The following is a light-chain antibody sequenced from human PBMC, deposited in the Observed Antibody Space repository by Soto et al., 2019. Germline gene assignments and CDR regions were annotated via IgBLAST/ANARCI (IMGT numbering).Light chain of an antibody. V-gene: IGKV1-39*01. CDR3: QQSYSASWT. J-gene: IGKJ1*01. CDR2: AAS. Sequence: DILLTQSPSSLSASVGAGVTITSRASQSISSYLNWYQQKPGKAPKVLIYAASSLQSGVPSRFSGSGSGTDFTLTISSLQPEDVATYYCQQSYSASWTLGQGTKVDIK. CDR1: QSISSY.